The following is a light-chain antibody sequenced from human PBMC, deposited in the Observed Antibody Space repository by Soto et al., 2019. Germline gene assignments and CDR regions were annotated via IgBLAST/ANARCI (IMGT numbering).Light chain of an antibody. J-gene: IGKJ1*01. Sequence: EIVLTQSPGTLSLSPGERATLSCRASQSVSSSYLAWYQQKPGQAPRLLIYGASSRATGIPARFRGSGSGTDFTLTISRLEPEDLAVYYCQQYDNTVWTFGQGTKVYIK. V-gene: IGKV3-20*01. CDR3: QQYDNTVWT. CDR1: QSVSSSY. CDR2: GAS.